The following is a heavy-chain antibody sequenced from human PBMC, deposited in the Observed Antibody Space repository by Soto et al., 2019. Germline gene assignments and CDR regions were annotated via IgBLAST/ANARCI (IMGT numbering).Heavy chain of an antibody. J-gene: IGHJ4*02. V-gene: IGHV5-10-1*01. Sequence: PGVSLKISCKVAGYSFTSYWISWVRQMPGKGLEWMGRIDPSDSYTNYSPSFQGHVTISADKSISTAYLQWSSLKASDTAMYYCARLRASPPQPDYWGQGTLVTVSS. CDR1: GYSFTSYW. CDR2: IDPSDSYT. CDR3: ARLRASPPQPDY. D-gene: IGHD4-17*01.